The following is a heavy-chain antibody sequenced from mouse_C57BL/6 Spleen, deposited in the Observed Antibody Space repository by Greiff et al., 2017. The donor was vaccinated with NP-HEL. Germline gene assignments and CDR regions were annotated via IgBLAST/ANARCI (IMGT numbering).Heavy chain of an antibody. Sequence: QVQLQQSGAELVRPGASVTLSCKASGYTFTDYEMHWVKQTPVHGLEWIGAIDPETGGTAYNQKFKGKAILTADKSSSTAYMELRSLTSEDSAVYYCTRSYDYDWAWFAYWGHGTLVTVSA. J-gene: IGHJ3*01. CDR3: TRSYDYDWAWFAY. CDR2: IDPETGGT. CDR1: GYTFTDYE. V-gene: IGHV1-15*01. D-gene: IGHD2-4*01.